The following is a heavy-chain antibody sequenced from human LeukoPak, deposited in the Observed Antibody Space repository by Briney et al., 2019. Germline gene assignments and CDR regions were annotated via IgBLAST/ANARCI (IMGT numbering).Heavy chain of an antibody. CDR3: ARRRSPGLRYFDWSPRGGNWFDP. CDR2: IYYSGTT. CDR1: GGSISSSNFY. Sequence: PSETLSLTCTVSGGSISSSNFYWGWSRQPPGKGLDWFGSIYYSGTTFYNPSLKGRVTISVDTSKNQFSLKLSSVTAADTAVYYSARRRSPGLRYFDWSPRGGNWFDPWGQGTLVTASS. V-gene: IGHV4-39*07. D-gene: IGHD3-9*01. J-gene: IGHJ5*02.